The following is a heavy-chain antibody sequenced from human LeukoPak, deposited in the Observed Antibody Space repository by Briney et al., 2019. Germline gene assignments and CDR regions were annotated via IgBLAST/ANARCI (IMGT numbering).Heavy chain of an antibody. V-gene: IGHV4-39*01. D-gene: IGHD3-3*01. CDR3: ARHYYDFWSGLGH. J-gene: IGHJ4*02. Sequence: PSETLSLTCTVSGGSISSSSYHWGWIRQPPGKGLEWIGSIYYSGNTYYNPSLKSRVTISVDTSKNQFSLKLSSVTAADTAVYYCARHYYDFWSGLGHWGQGTLVTVSS. CDR1: GGSISSSSYH. CDR2: IYYSGNT.